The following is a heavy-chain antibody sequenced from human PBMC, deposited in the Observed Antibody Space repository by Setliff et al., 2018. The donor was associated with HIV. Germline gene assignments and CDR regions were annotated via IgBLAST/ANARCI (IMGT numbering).Heavy chain of an antibody. J-gene: IGHJ3*02. CDR2: IIWDGSST. Sequence: LRLSCAASGFTFDDHTMNWVCQVPGKGLEWLCLIIWDGSSTFYADSVKGRFTISRDNSKESLYLQMDRLTTADTGLYYCAKLLGNGGNSDPFDIWGQGTSVTVSS. D-gene: IGHD2-21*01. CDR1: GFTFDDHT. V-gene: IGHV3-43*01. CDR3: AKLLGNGGNSDPFDI.